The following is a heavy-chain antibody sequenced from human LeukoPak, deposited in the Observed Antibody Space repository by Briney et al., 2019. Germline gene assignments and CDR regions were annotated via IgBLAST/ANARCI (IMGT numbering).Heavy chain of an antibody. CDR1: GFTFSNYW. J-gene: IGHJ4*02. D-gene: IGHD3-10*01. CDR2: IKKDGSDK. V-gene: IGHV3-7*01. Sequence: GGSLRLSCAASGFTFSNYWMSWVRQAPGKGLEWVANIKKDGSDKYYAGSVKGRFTISRDNAKNSLYLQMNSLRAEDTAVYYCANYYDSGPQGEYWGQGILVTVSS. CDR3: ANYYDSGPQGEY.